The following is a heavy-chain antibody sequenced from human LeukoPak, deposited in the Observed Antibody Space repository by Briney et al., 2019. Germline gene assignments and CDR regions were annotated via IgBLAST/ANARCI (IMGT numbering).Heavy chain of an antibody. CDR3: ARVYSSWGISWFDP. Sequence: SVRVSCKASGYIFPSYGISWVRQAPGQGLEWMGGIIPIFGTANYAQKFQGRVTITTDESTSTAYMELSSLRSEDTAVYYCARVYSSWGISWFDPWGQGTLVTVSS. D-gene: IGHD6-13*01. CDR2: IIPIFGTA. CDR1: GYIFPSYG. J-gene: IGHJ5*02. V-gene: IGHV1-69*05.